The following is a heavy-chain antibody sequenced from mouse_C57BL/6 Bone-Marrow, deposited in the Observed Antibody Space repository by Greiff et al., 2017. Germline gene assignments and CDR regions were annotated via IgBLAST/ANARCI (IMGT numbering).Heavy chain of an antibody. J-gene: IGHJ2*01. CDR2: IYPGSGNT. V-gene: IGHV1-76*01. Sequence: QVQLTQSGAEPVRPGASVKLFCKAFGHTFTDYYINRVKQRPGQGLEWIARIYPGSGNTYYNEKFKGKVTLTTEKSSSTAYMQLSRLAYEDSAVCFCARGWYYFDYWGQGTTLTVSS. CDR3: ARGWYYFDY. CDR1: GHTFTDYY. D-gene: IGHD2-3*01.